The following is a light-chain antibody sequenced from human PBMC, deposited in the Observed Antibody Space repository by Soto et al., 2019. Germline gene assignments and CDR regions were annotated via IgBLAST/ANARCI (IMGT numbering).Light chain of an antibody. J-gene: IGKJ1*01. CDR1: QGIGSA. Sequence: GDRVTISCLASQGIGSALAWYQQKPGKAPKVLIYDASSLESGVPSRFSGSGSGTEFTLTISSLQPDDFATYYCQQYDSYPWTFGQGTKVDIK. V-gene: IGKV1-13*02. CDR3: QQYDSYPWT. CDR2: DAS.